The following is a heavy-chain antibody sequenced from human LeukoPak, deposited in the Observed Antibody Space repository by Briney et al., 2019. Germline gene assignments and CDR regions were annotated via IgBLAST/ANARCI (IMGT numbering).Heavy chain of an antibody. J-gene: IGHJ6*03. V-gene: IGHV4-34*01. CDR1: GGSFSCYY. CDR3: ARLRRGYSYGSSTYYYYMDV. CDR2: INHSGST. Sequence: SETLSLTCAVYGGSFSCYYWSWIRQPPGKGLEWIGEINHSGSTNYNPSLKSRVTISVDTSKNQFSLKLSSVTAADTAVYYCARLRRGYSYGSSTYYYYMDVWGKGTTVTVSS. D-gene: IGHD5-18*01.